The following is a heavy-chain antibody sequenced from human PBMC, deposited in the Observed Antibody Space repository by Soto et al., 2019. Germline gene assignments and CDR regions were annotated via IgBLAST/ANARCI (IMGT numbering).Heavy chain of an antibody. Sequence: QVQLQESGPGLVKPSQTLSLPCTVSGGSISSGGYYWSWIRQHPGTGLEWFGYIDYSGSTYYNPSLKSRVTISVDTSKNQFSLKLSSVTAADTAVYYCARSDYDFWSGTGWYFDLWGRGTLVTVSS. D-gene: IGHD3-3*01. J-gene: IGHJ2*01. CDR2: IDYSGST. CDR3: ARSDYDFWSGTGWYFDL. V-gene: IGHV4-31*03. CDR1: GGSISSGGYY.